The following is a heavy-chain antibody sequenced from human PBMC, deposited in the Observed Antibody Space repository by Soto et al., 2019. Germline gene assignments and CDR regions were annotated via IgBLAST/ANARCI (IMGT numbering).Heavy chain of an antibody. J-gene: IGHJ4*02. V-gene: IGHV2-5*01. CDR1: GVSLSTSAVG. D-gene: IGHD2-15*01. CDR3: AHRPGYWSGGSCYELVSCSY. CDR2: VDWHDDK. Sequence: QITLKESGPTLVKPTQTLTLTCTFSGVSLSTSAVGVGWFLQPPGKAWQWLAPVDWHDDKRYSPSLRSRLTIAKDTSKNQLVVTMTNMEPVDTTTYYCAHRPGYWSGGSCYELVSCSYWGQGNLVTVSA.